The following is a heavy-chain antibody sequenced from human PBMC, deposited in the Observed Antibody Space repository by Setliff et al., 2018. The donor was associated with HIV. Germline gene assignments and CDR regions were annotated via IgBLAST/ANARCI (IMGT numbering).Heavy chain of an antibody. CDR1: GGTFSSYA. CDR2: IIPIFGTA. V-gene: IGHV1-69*05. Sequence: SVKVSCKASGGTFSSYAISWVRQAPGQGLEWMGGIIPIFGTANYAQKFQGRVTITTDESTSTAYMELSSLGSEDTAVYYCARGVWSSSWGYFDYWGQGTLVTVSS. J-gene: IGHJ4*02. CDR3: ARGVWSSSWGYFDY. D-gene: IGHD6-13*01.